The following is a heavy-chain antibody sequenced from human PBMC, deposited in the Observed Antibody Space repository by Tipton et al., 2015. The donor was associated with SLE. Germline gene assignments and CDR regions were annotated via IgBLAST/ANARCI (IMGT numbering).Heavy chain of an antibody. Sequence: SLRLSCAASGFTFSSYAMTWVRQAPGKGLEWVSYISGGGDYTYYADSVKGRFTISRDNSENTLYLQMSSLRAEDTAVYYCASYGDYSGYDGRDYWGQGTLVTVSS. CDR1: GFTFSSYA. V-gene: IGHV3-23*01. D-gene: IGHD5-12*01. CDR2: ISGGGDYT. J-gene: IGHJ4*02. CDR3: ASYGDYSGYDGRDY.